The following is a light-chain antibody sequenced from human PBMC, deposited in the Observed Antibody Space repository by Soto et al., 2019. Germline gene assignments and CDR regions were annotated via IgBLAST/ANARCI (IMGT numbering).Light chain of an antibody. V-gene: IGLV2-14*03. J-gene: IGLJ3*02. CDR3: ISSTANNARV. Sequence: QSALTQPASVSGSPGQSITISCTGTKSDVGGSNYVSWYQQHPGKPPKLMIYDVSNRPSGVSNRFSGSKSGNTASLTISGLQAEDEADYYCISSTANNARVFGGGTKLTVL. CDR2: DVS. CDR1: KSDVGGSNY.